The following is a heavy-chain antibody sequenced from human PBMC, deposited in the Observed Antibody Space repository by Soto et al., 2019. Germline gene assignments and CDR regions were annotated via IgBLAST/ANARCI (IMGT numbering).Heavy chain of an antibody. J-gene: IGHJ6*04. V-gene: IGHV3-33*01. Sequence: GGSLRLSCAASGFTFSSYGMHWVRQAPGKGLEWVAVIWYDGSNKYYADSVKGRFTISRDNSKNTLYLQMNSLRAEDTAVYYCARGRLRFLEWLSYYYYYGMDVWGKGTTVTVSS. D-gene: IGHD3-3*01. CDR1: GFTFSSYG. CDR2: IWYDGSNK. CDR3: ARGRLRFLEWLSYYYYYGMDV.